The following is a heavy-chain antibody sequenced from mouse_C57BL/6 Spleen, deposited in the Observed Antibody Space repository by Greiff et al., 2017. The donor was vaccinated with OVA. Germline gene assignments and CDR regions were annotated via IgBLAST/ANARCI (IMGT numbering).Heavy chain of an antibody. CDR3: AGYGNYWYFDV. CDR2: INPNNGGT. CDR1: GYTFTDYY. D-gene: IGHD2-1*01. Sequence: VHVKQSGPELVKPGASVKISCKASGYTFTDYYMNWVKQSHGKSLEWIGDINPNNGGTSYNQKFKGKATLTVDKSSSTAYMELRSLTSEDSAVYYCAGYGNYWYFDVWGTGTTVTVSS. V-gene: IGHV1-26*01. J-gene: IGHJ1*03.